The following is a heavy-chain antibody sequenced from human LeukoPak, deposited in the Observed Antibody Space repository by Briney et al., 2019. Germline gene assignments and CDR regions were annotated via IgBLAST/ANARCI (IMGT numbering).Heavy chain of an antibody. CDR3: ARLVAAADHAEYFQH. Sequence: KPSETLSLTCTVSGGSISSSSYCWGWIRQPPGKGLEWIGSIYYSGSTYYNPSLKSRVTISVDTSKNQFSLKLSSVTAADTAVYYCARLVAAADHAEYFQHWGQGTLVTVSS. J-gene: IGHJ1*01. CDR1: GGSISSSSYC. CDR2: IYYSGST. D-gene: IGHD6-13*01. V-gene: IGHV4-39*01.